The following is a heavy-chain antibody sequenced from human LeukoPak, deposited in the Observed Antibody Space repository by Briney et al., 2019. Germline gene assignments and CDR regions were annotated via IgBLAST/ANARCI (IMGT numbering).Heavy chain of an antibody. D-gene: IGHD4-11*01. CDR2: INHSGST. Sequence: SETLSLTCAVYGGSFSGYYWSWIRQPPGKGLEWIGEINHSGSTNYNPSLKSRVTISVDTSKNQFSLKLSSVTAADTAVYYCARVGGMTTVNNAAFDIWGQGTMVTVSS. CDR3: ARVGGMTTVNNAAFDI. CDR1: GGSFSGYY. J-gene: IGHJ3*02. V-gene: IGHV4-34*01.